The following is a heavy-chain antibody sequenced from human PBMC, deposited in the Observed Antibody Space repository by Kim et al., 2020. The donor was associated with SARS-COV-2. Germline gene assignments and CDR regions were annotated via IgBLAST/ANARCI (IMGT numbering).Heavy chain of an antibody. D-gene: IGHD2-2*02. CDR1: GGSFSGYY. V-gene: IGHV4-34*01. Sequence: SETLSLTCAVYGGSFSGYYWSWIRQPPGKGLEWIGAINHSGTTNYNPSLKSRVTISVDTSKNQFSLRLNSVTAADTAVYYCASRPLPIPPKAYYFDYWGQGTLVTVSS. CDR3: ASRPLPIPPKAYYFDY. J-gene: IGHJ4*02. CDR2: INHSGTT.